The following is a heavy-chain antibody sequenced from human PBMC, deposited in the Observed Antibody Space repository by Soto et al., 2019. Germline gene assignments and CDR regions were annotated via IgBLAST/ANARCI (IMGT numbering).Heavy chain of an antibody. V-gene: IGHV4-59*02. CDR1: FNSVSDFH. J-gene: IGHJ5*02. CDR3: ARAKFYYDSGSHFFFAP. D-gene: IGHD3-10*01. CDR2: ISYSGPS. Sequence: QVQLQASGPGLVKPSETLSLTCSVSFNSVSDFHWGWIRHSPGEGLEWIGYISYSGPSNYNPSLNRRLSMSVATSQIQCSLAVTSVTAADTAIYYCARAKFYYDSGSHFFFAPWGQGTLVTVSS.